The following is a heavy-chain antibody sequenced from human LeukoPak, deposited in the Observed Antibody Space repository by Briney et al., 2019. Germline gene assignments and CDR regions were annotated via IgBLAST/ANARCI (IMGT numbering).Heavy chain of an antibody. V-gene: IGHV1-2*02. J-gene: IGHJ3*02. Sequence: ASVKVSCKASGYTFTGYYMHWVRQAPGQGLEWMGWINPNSGGTNYAQKFQGRVTMTRDTSISTAYMELSRLRSDDTAVYYCARDFHSGCEADIWGQGTMVTVSS. D-gene: IGHD5-12*01. CDR3: ARDFHSGCEADI. CDR2: INPNSGGT. CDR1: GYTFTGYY.